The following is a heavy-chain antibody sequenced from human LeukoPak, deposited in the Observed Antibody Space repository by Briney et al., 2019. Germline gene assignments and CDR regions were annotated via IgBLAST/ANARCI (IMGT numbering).Heavy chain of an antibody. CDR3: ARLSSLANIAARGRTWLDP. Sequence: PSETLSLTCTVSGGSINNSYWTWIRQPPGKGLEWIGHIYYSGSTNYSPSLKSRVTISVDASKNQFSLKLSSVTAADTAVYYCARLSSLANIAARGRTWLDPWGQGSLVTVSS. D-gene: IGHD6-6*01. J-gene: IGHJ5*02. CDR2: IYYSGST. V-gene: IGHV4-59*01. CDR1: GGSINNSY.